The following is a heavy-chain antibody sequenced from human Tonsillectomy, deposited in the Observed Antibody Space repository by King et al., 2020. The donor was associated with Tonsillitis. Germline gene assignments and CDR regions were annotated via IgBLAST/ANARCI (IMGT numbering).Heavy chain of an antibody. CDR3: AGERVDTVMGNYYHYGMDV. D-gene: IGHD5-18*01. Sequence: VQLVQSGAEVKKPGSSVKVSCKASGGTFSSYAFSWVRQAPGQGLEWMGEIIPIFDTAKNAQKFQGRVTITADESTSTAYMELSSLRSEDTAVYYCAGERVDTVMGNYYHYGMDVWGQGTTVTVSS. J-gene: IGHJ6*02. V-gene: IGHV1-69*12. CDR1: GGTFSSYA. CDR2: IIPIFDTA.